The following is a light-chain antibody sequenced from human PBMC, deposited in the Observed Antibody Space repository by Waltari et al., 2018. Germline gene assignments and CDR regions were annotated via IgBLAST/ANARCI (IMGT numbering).Light chain of an antibody. V-gene: IGKV3-15*01. Sequence: IVMTQSPATLSAFPGTTATLSCTASQSVGMYLAWFQQIPGQAPRLLIYGASTRATGIPGRFSGRGAGTEFTLTISSLQSEDFAVYYCQQHSNWPLYTFGQGTKLEI. J-gene: IGKJ2*01. CDR1: QSVGMY. CDR2: GAS. CDR3: QQHSNWPLYT.